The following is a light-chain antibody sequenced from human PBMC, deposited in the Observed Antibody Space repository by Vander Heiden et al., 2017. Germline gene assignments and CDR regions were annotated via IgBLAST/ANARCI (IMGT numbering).Light chain of an antibody. Sequence: QSVLTQPPSVSAAPGQKVTISCSGSSSNIGSNYVSWYQHLPGTAPKLLIYENNKRPSGIPDRFSASKSGTSAALGITGLQTGDEADYYCETWDNSLSAVVFGGGTKLTVL. V-gene: IGLV1-51*02. CDR3: ETWDNSLSAVV. J-gene: IGLJ3*02. CDR2: ENN. CDR1: SSNIGSNY.